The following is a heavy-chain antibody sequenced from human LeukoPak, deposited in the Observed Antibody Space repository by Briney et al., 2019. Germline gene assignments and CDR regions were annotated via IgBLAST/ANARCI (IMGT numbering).Heavy chain of an antibody. Sequence: GASVKVSCKASGYTFTIYGISWVRQAPGQGLEWMGWISAYNGNTNYAQKLQGRVTMTTDTSTSTAYMELRSLGSDDTAVYYCVRDGSSITIFGVVTQTYYYYGMDVWGQGTTVTVSS. CDR1: GYTFTIYG. CDR3: VRDGSSITIFGVVTQTYYYYGMDV. V-gene: IGHV1-18*01. D-gene: IGHD3-3*01. CDR2: ISAYNGNT. J-gene: IGHJ6*02.